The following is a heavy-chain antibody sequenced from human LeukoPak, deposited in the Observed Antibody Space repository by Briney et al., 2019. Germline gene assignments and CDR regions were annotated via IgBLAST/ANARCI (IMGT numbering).Heavy chain of an antibody. D-gene: IGHD1-26*01. V-gene: IGHV3-64D*09. CDR3: LKDSQGVGDY. CDR2: ITSNGGTT. CDR1: GFTFNSYA. Sequence: GGSLRLSCSASGFTFNSYAMHWVRQAPGKGLEYVSSITSNGGTTYYADSLKGRFTISRDNSKNTLYLQLSSLRAEDTAVYYGLKDSQGVGDYWGLGTLVTVSS. J-gene: IGHJ4*02.